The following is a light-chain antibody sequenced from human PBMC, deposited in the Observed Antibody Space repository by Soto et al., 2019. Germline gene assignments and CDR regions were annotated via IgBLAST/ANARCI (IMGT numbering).Light chain of an antibody. CDR2: DAC. CDR1: QSISSW. CDR3: QQYNSYSGT. V-gene: IGKV1-5*01. Sequence: IQMTQSPSTLSASVGDRVTITCRASQSISSWLAWYQQKPGKAPKLLIYDACSLESGVPSRFSGSGSGTEFTLTIRSLQPDDFATYYCQQYNSYSGTFGQGTKVDIK. J-gene: IGKJ1*01.